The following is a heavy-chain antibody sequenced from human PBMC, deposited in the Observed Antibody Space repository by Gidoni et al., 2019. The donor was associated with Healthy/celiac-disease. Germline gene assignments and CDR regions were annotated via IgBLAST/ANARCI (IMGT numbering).Heavy chain of an antibody. CDR3: AHRLWEYTVTTARGAFDI. CDR2: IYWDDDK. J-gene: IGHJ3*02. D-gene: IGHD4-17*01. Sequence: QITLKESGPTLVKPTQTLTLTCTFSGFSLSTSGVGVGWIRQPTGKALEWLALIYWDDDKRYSPSLKSRLTITKDTSKNQVVLTMTNMDPVDTATYYCAHRLWEYTVTTARGAFDIWGQGTMVTVSS. V-gene: IGHV2-5*02. CDR1: GFSLSTSGVG.